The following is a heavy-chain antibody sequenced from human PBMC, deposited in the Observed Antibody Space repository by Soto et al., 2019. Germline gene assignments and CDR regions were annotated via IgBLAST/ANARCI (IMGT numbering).Heavy chain of an antibody. CDR3: ARIYSGYDGAGAFDI. CDR1: GGSISSRAYF. Sequence: QLQVQESGPGLVKPSETLSLTCTVSGGSISSRAYFWGWIRQPPGKGMEWIGNIYYPGRTSYNPSLKSRITISIATSKTRFSLKLSSVTAADTSVYFCARIYSGYDGAGAFDIWGQGTMVTVSS. CDR2: IYYPGRT. J-gene: IGHJ3*02. V-gene: IGHV4-39*01. D-gene: IGHD5-12*01.